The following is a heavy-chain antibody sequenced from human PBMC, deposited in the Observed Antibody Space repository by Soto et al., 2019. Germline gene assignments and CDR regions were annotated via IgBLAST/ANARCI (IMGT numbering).Heavy chain of an antibody. J-gene: IGHJ4*02. D-gene: IGHD6-13*01. V-gene: IGHV4-4*02. Sequence: QVQLQESGPGLLQPSGTLSLTCAVSGGSISSSNWWSWVRQPPGKGLEWIGEIFHSGGTNYNPSLKTRVTISVDKSKNQFSLKLSSVTAADTAVYYCAREGDRSSWDIDYWGQGTLVTVSS. CDR3: AREGDRSSWDIDY. CDR1: GGSISSSNW. CDR2: IFHSGGT.